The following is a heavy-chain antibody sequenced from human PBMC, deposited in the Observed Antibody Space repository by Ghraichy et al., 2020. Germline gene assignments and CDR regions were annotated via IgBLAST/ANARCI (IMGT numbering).Heavy chain of an antibody. D-gene: IGHD6-13*01. J-gene: IGHJ4*02. CDR3: AKGVLGSRYYFDY. Sequence: GESLNISCAASGFTFSSYAMSWVRQAPGKGLEWVSAISGSGGSTYYADSVKGRFTISRDNSKNTLYLQMNSLRAEDTAVYYCAKGVLGSRYYFDYWGQGTLVTVSS. V-gene: IGHV3-23*01. CDR2: ISGSGGST. CDR1: GFTFSSYA.